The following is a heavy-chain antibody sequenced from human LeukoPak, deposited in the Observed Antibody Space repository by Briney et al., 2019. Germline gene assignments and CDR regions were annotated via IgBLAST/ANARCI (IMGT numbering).Heavy chain of an antibody. J-gene: IGHJ4*02. CDR2: VYSTGGT. V-gene: IGHV4-39*07. CDR1: SGSVNIGASY. D-gene: IGHD3-3*01. Sequence: PSETLSLSCTVSSGSVNIGASYWGWVRQSPGVGLEWIGTVYSTGGTYYNPSLRSRLTISLDASKRQFSLKMTSVTAADTAVYYCARADDDFWSGYYFHWGQGTLVTVSS. CDR3: ARADDDFWSGYYFH.